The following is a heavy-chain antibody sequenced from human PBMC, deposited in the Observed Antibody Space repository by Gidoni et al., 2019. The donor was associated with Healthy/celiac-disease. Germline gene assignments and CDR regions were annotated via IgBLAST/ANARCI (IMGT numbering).Heavy chain of an antibody. Sequence: QLQLQESGPGLVKPSETLSLTCPVPGGSISSSSYYWGWIRQPPGKGLEWIGSIYYSGSTYYNPSLKSRVTISVDTSKNQFSLKLSAVTAADTAVYYCARHNSRWFDPWGQGTLVTVSS. CDR3: ARHNSRWFDP. CDR1: GGSISSSSYY. V-gene: IGHV4-39*01. J-gene: IGHJ5*02. CDR2: IYYSGST.